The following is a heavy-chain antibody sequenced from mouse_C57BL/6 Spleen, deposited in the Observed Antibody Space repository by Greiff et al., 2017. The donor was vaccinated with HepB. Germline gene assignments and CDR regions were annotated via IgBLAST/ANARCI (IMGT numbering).Heavy chain of an antibody. V-gene: IGHV5-4*01. D-gene: IGHD2-5*01. CDR3: ARDPTIVTGAY. CDR1: GFTFSSYA. CDR2: ISDGGSYT. J-gene: IGHJ3*01. Sequence: EVQRVESGGGLVKPGGSLKLSCAASGFTFSSYAMSWVRQTPEKRLEWVATISDGGSYTYYPDNVKGRFTISRDNAKNNLYLQMSHLKSEDTAMYYCARDPTIVTGAYWGQGTLVTVSA.